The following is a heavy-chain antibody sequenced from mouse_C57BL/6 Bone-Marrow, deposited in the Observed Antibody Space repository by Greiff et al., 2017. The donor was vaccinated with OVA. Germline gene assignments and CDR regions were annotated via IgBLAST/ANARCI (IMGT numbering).Heavy chain of an antibody. J-gene: IGHJ3*01. CDR1: GFSFTSYG. D-gene: IGHD2-10*01. CDR2: IWRGGST. CDR3: ANSYPSPYAY. V-gene: IGHV2-5*01. Sequence: VKLMESGPGLVQPSQSLSITCTVSGFSFTSYGVHWVRQSPGKGLEWLGEIWRGGSTDYNAAFVSSLSITKDNSKSQVVVKMNSLQADDTAIYYSANSYPSPYAYWGQGTLVTVSA.